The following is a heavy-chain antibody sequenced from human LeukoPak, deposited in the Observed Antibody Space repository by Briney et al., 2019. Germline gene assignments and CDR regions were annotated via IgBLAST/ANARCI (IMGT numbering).Heavy chain of an antibody. D-gene: IGHD6-19*01. Sequence: SETLSLTCTVSGGSISSSSYYWGWIRQPPGKGLEWIGSIYYSGSTYYNPSLKSRVTISVDTSKTQFSLKVSSVTAADTGVYYCARAPEFSSGWLLDYWGQGGLVTVSS. CDR1: GGSISSSSYY. J-gene: IGHJ4*02. CDR2: IYYSGST. CDR3: ARAPEFSSGWLLDY. V-gene: IGHV4-39*07.